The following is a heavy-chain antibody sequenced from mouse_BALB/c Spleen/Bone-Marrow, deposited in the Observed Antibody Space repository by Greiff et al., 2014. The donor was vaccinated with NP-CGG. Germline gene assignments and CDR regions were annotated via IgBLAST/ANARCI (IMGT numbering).Heavy chain of an antibody. J-gene: IGHJ3*01. CDR2: SNPGSGGT. Sequence: VQLVESGAELVRPGTSVKVSCMASGYAFTNYLIEWIKQRPGQGLEWTGVSNPGSGGTNYNEKFKGKATLTADKSSSTAYMQLSSLTSDDSAVYFCARETVRGFAYWGQGTLVTVSA. CDR1: GYAFTNYL. CDR3: ARETVRGFAY. V-gene: IGHV1-54*01. D-gene: IGHD3-2*01.